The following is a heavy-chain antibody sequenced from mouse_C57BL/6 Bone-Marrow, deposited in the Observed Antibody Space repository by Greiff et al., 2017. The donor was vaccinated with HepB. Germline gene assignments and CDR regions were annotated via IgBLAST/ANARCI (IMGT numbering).Heavy chain of an antibody. J-gene: IGHJ2*01. Sequence: QVQLKESGAELVRPGASVKLSCKASGYTFTDYYINWVKQRPGQGLEWIARIYPGSGTTYYNEKFKGKATLTAEKSSSTAYMQLSSLTSEDSAVYFCARSITTVPIDYWGQGTTLTVSS. D-gene: IGHD1-1*01. CDR2: IYPGSGTT. CDR3: ARSITTVPIDY. V-gene: IGHV1-76*01. CDR1: GYTFTDYY.